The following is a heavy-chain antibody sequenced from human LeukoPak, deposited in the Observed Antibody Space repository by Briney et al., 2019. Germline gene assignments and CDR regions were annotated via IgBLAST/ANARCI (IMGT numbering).Heavy chain of an antibody. CDR3: MRTYCSNISCFYFDY. D-gene: IGHD2-2*01. J-gene: IGHJ4*02. CDR1: GASISSSNW. CDR2: IFHAGTT. Sequence: PSGTLSLTCAVSGASISSSNWWSWARQPPGKGLEWIGEIFHAGTTNYNPSLQSRVTISVDNSRNQFSLKLTSVTAADTAVYYCMRTYCSNISCFYFDYWGQGTLVTGSS. V-gene: IGHV4-4*02.